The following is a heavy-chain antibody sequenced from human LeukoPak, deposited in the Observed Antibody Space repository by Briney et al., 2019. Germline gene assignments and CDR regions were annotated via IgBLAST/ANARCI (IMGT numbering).Heavy chain of an antibody. CDR3: ARDNDSSGFPTTDGMDV. D-gene: IGHD3-22*01. CDR1: GGSISSYY. V-gene: IGHV4-4*07. Sequence: SETLSLTCTVSGGSISSYYWSWIRQPAGKGLEWIGRIYTSGSTNYNPSLKSRVTMSADTSKNQFSLKLSSVTAADTAVYYCARDNDSSGFPTTDGMDVWGQGTTVTVSS. CDR2: IYTSGST. J-gene: IGHJ6*02.